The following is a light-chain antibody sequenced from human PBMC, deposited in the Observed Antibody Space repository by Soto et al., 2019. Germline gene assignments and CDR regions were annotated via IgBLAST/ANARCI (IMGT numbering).Light chain of an antibody. J-gene: IGKJ2*01. CDR3: QQRSGWLT. CDR1: QSVSSY. Sequence: EIVLTQSPATLSLSPGERATLSCRASQSVSSYLAWYQQKPGQAPRLLIYDASNRVTGIPDRFSGSGSGTDFTLTISRLEPEDFAVYYCQQRSGWLTFGQGTKLEIK. CDR2: DAS. V-gene: IGKV3-11*01.